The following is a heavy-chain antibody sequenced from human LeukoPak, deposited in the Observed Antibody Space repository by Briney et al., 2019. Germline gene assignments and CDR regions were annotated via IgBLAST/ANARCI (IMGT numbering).Heavy chain of an antibody. Sequence: ASVKVSCKASGYTFTSYGISWVRQAPGQGLVWMGWISAYNGNTNYAQKLQGRVTMTTDTSTSTAYMELRSLRSDDTAVYYCARSDPSMITFGGVIANWFDPWGQGTLVTVSS. V-gene: IGHV1-18*01. CDR2: ISAYNGNT. CDR3: ARSDPSMITFGGVIANWFDP. CDR1: GYTFTSYG. D-gene: IGHD3-16*02. J-gene: IGHJ5*02.